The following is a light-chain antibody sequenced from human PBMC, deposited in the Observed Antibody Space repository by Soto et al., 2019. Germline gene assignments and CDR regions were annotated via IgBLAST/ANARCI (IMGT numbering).Light chain of an antibody. J-gene: IGKJ1*01. CDR3: QQYNSYSRT. Sequence: IRMTQSPSTLSGSVGDRVTITCRASQTISSWLAWYQQKPGKAPKLLIYDASSLESGVPSRFSGSGSGTEFTLTISSLQPDDFATYYCQQYNSYSRTFGQRTKVDIK. V-gene: IGKV1-5*01. CDR2: DAS. CDR1: QTISSW.